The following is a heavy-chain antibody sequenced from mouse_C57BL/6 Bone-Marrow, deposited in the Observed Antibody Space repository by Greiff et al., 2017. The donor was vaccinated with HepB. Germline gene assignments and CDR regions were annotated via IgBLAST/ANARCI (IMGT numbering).Heavy chain of an antibody. J-gene: IGHJ2*01. CDR1: GYTFTDYE. D-gene: IGHD1-1*01. CDR3: TTPTVVAFDY. Sequence: VQLQESGAELVRPGASVTLSCKASGYTFTDYEMHWVKQTPVHGLEWIGAIAPETGGNAYNQKLKGKAILTADKSSSTAYMELRSLTSEDSAVYYCTTPTVVAFDYWGQGTTLTVSS. CDR2: IAPETGGN. V-gene: IGHV1-15*01.